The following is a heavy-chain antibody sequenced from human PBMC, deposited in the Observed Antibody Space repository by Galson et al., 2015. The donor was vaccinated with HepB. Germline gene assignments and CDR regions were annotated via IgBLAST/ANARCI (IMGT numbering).Heavy chain of an antibody. CDR1: GGSISSYY. CDR2: IYYSGST. Sequence: TLSLTCTVSGGSISSYYWSWIRQPPGKGLEWIGYIYYSGSTNYNPSLKSRVTISVDTSKNQFSLKLSSVTAADTAVYYCARDLLSNYAYYYYGMDVWGQGTTVTVSS. V-gene: IGHV4-59*01. D-gene: IGHD4-11*01. J-gene: IGHJ6*02. CDR3: ARDLLSNYAYYYYGMDV.